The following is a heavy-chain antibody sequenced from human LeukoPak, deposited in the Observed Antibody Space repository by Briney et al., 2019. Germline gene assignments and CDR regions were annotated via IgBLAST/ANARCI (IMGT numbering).Heavy chain of an antibody. CDR2: MNPSSGNT. CDR1: GYTFTTYD. Sequence: GASVKVSCKASGYTFTTYDINWVRQATGQGLEWMGWMNPSSGNTGYAQKFQGRVTMTRNTSMSTAYMELNSLRSEDTAVYYCARASYYGSGKKDLDYWGQGTLVTVSS. D-gene: IGHD3-10*01. CDR3: ARASYYGSGKKDLDY. V-gene: IGHV1-8*01. J-gene: IGHJ4*02.